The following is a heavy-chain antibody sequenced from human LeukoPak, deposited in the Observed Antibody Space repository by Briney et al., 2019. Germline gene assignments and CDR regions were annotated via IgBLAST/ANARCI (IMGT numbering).Heavy chain of an antibody. V-gene: IGHV3-23*01. Sequence: GGSLRLSCAASGFTFSSYAMSWVRQAPEKGLEWVSAISGSGGSTYYADSVEGRFTISRDNSKNTLYLQMNSLRAEDTAVYYCAKDSDSSSRPPSIDYWGQGTLVTVSS. J-gene: IGHJ4*02. D-gene: IGHD6-13*01. CDR2: ISGSGGST. CDR1: GFTFSSYA. CDR3: AKDSDSSSRPPSIDY.